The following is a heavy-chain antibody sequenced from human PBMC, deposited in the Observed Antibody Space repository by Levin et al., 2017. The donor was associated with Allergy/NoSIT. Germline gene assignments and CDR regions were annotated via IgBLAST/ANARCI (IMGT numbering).Heavy chain of an antibody. CDR3: AGAFASAGTDSIYFYYYGVDV. J-gene: IGHJ6*02. V-gene: IGHV4-34*01. CDR2: INHSGTT. CDR1: GGSFTSYY. D-gene: IGHD6-13*01. Sequence: SETLSLTCGVYGGSFTSYYWSWIRQPPGKGLEWIGEINHSGTTKYSPSLKSRVTMSVDTAENQISLRLSSVTAADTAVYYCAGAFASAGTDSIYFYYYGVDVWGQGTTVTVSS.